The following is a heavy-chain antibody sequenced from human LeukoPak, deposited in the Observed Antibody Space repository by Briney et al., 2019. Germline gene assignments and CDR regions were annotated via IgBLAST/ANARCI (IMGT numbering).Heavy chain of an antibody. J-gene: IGHJ4*02. CDR1: GGSISSSSYY. CDR2: IYYSGST. CDR3: ARSATGATDTFDN. V-gene: IGHV4-39*01. D-gene: IGHD1-26*01. Sequence: SETLSLTCSVAGGSISSSSYYWGWIRQPPGKGLEWIGSIYYSGSTYYNPSLKSPVTISVDTSKNQFSLKLSSVTAADTAVYYCARSATGATDTFDNCGQGTLVTVSS.